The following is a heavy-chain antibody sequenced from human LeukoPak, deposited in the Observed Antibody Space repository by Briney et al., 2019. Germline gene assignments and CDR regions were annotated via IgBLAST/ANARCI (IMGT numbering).Heavy chain of an antibody. J-gene: IGHJ5*02. CDR3: ARSAAKDLNWFDP. V-gene: IGHV5-51*01. D-gene: IGHD2-2*01. CDR1: VNSFTSYW. Sequence: GESLKISCKSSVNSFTSYWIGWVRQMPGKGLEWMRIIYPGDSDTRYSPSFQGQVTISADKSISTAYLQWSSLDASDTAMYYCARSAAKDLNWFDPWGQGTLVTVSS. CDR2: IYPGDSDT.